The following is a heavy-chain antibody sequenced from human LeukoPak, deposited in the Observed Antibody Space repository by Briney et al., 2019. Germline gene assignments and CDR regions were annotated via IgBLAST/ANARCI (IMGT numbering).Heavy chain of an antibody. D-gene: IGHD3-3*02. V-gene: IGHV4-4*07. CDR2: IYTSGST. CDR3: ARDPSRHFYYGMDV. Sequence: PSETLSLTCTASGGSISSYYWSWIRQPAGKGLELIGRIYTSGSTNYNPSLKSRVTMSVDTSKNQFSLKLSSVTAADTAVYYCARDPSRHFYYGMDVWGQGTTVTVSS. CDR1: GGSISSYY. J-gene: IGHJ6*02.